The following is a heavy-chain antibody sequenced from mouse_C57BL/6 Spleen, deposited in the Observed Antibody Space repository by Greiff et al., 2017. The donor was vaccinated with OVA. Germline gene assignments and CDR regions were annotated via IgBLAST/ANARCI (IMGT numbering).Heavy chain of an antibody. CDR3: ARSRELRLRAMDY. V-gene: IGHV1-42*01. D-gene: IGHD3-2*02. Sequence: VQLQQSGPELVKPGASVKISCKASGYSFTGYYMNWVKQSPEKSLEWIGEINPSTGGTTYNQKFKAKATLTVDKSSSTAYMQLKSLTSEDSAVYYCARSRELRLRAMDYWGQGTLVTVSS. CDR2: INPSTGGT. J-gene: IGHJ4*01. CDR1: GYSFTGYY.